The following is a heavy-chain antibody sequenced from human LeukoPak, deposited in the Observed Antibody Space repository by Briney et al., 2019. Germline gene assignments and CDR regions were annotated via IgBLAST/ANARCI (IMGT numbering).Heavy chain of an antibody. CDR2: INHSGST. D-gene: IGHD5-24*01. Sequence: PSETLSLTCAVYGGSFSGYYWSRIRQPPGKGLGWIGEINHSGSTNYNPSLKSRVTISVDTSKNQFSLKLSSVTAADTAVYYCATMATYAFDIWGQGTMVTVSS. CDR1: GGSFSGYY. J-gene: IGHJ3*02. CDR3: ATMATYAFDI. V-gene: IGHV4-34*01.